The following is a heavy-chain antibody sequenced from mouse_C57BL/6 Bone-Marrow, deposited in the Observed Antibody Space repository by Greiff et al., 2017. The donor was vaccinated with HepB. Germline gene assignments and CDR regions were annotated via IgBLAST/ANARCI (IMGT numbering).Heavy chain of an antibody. CDR2: IDPSDSET. V-gene: IGHV1-52*01. J-gene: IGHJ1*03. CDR3: ARRTGRGYWYFDV. D-gene: IGHD3-1*01. CDR1: GYTFTSYW. Sequence: VQLQQSGAELVRPGSSVKLSCKASGYTFTSYWMHWVKQRPIQGLEWIGNIDPSDSETHYNQKFKDKATLTVDKSSSTAYMQLSSLTSEDSAVYYCARRTGRGYWYFDVWGTGTTVTVSS.